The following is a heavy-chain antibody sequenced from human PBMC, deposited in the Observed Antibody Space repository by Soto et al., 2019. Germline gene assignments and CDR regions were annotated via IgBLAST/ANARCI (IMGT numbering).Heavy chain of an antibody. J-gene: IGHJ4*02. CDR2: IYWDDDK. D-gene: IGHD3-10*01. CDR1: GFSLITSGVG. Sequence: QITLKEAGPTLVKPTQTLTLTCSFSGFSLITSGVGVGWIRQPPGKALEWLALIYWDDDKGYSTSLKSRLTITQDTSRNQVVPTMTNMDPADTATYYGAPTMAPRVFDYWGQGTLVTVSS. CDR3: APTMAPRVFDY. V-gene: IGHV2-5*02.